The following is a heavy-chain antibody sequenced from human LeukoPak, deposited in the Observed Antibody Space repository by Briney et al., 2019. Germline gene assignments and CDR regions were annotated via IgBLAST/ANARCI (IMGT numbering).Heavy chain of an antibody. V-gene: IGHV1-18*01. CDR2: ISAYNGNT. J-gene: IGHJ4*02. CDR1: GYTFTIYG. Sequence: GASVTVSCKASGYTFTIYGISWVRQAPGQGGEWMGWISAYNGNTNYAQKLQGRVTMTTDTSTSTAYMELRSLRSDDTAVYYCARGIQLWLPYAYFDYWGQGTLVTVSS. CDR3: ARGIQLWLPYAYFDY. D-gene: IGHD5-18*01.